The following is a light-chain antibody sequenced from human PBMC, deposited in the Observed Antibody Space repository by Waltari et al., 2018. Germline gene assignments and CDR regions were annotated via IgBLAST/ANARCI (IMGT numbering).Light chain of an antibody. CDR2: KAS. J-gene: IGKJ1*01. CDR1: PSINSW. Sequence: DIQMTQSPSTLSASVGDRVTITCPASPSINSWLAWYQQKPGKAPKLLIYKASSLESGVPSRFSGSGSGTDFTLTISSLQPDDFATYYCQQYNTYPWTFGQGTKVEI. CDR3: QQYNTYPWT. V-gene: IGKV1-5*03.